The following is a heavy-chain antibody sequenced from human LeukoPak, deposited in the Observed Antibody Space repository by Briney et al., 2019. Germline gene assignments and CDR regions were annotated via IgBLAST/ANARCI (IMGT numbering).Heavy chain of an antibody. CDR3: ARTDLRGVTARDY. CDR1: GGTFSSYA. J-gene: IGHJ4*02. CDR2: IIPIFGTA. D-gene: IGHD3-10*01. V-gene: IGHV1-69*01. Sequence: SVKVSCKASGGTFSSYAISWVRQAPGQGLEWMGGIIPIFGTANYAQKFQGRVTITADESTSTAYMELSSLRSEDTAVHYCARTDLRGVTARDYWGQGTLVTVSS.